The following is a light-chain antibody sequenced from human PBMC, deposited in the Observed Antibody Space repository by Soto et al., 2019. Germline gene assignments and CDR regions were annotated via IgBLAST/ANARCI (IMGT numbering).Light chain of an antibody. CDR2: NIR. CDR3: SAYVDSDAVI. CDR1: DGETFKY. Sequence: QSVLTQPASVSGSPGQSITISCDGETFKYVPWYQQHPGKAPKLIIYNIRGRPSGVSSRFSGSQSGNTASLAISGLRAEDEADYFCSAYVDSDAVIFGRGTQLTVL. J-gene: IGLJ2*01. V-gene: IGLV2-14*01.